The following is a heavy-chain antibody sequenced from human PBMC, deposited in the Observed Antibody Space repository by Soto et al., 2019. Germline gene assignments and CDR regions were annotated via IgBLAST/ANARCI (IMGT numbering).Heavy chain of an antibody. CDR2: IYHSGST. J-gene: IGHJ5*02. CDR3: ARVPLTYSWFDP. CDR1: GGSISSGGYS. V-gene: IGHV4-30-2*01. Sequence: PSETLSLTCAVSGGSISSGGYSWSWIRQPPGKGLEWIGYIYHSGSTYYNPSLKSRVTISVDRSKNQFSLKLSSVTAADTAVYYCARVPLTYSWFDPWGQGTLVTVSS. D-gene: IGHD1-26*01.